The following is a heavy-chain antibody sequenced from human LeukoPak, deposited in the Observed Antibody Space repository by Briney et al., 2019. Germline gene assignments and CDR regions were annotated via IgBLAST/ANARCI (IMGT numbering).Heavy chain of an antibody. CDR3: ARDLGYCSNTSCLSYGMDV. Sequence: SETLSLTCTVSGGSISSYHWSWNRQPPGKGLEWIGFIYSSGSTNYNPSLKSRVTISVDTSKNQFSLKLKFVTAADTAVYYCARDLGYCSNTSCLSYGMDVWGQGTTVTVSS. J-gene: IGHJ6*02. CDR1: GGSISSYH. CDR2: IYSSGST. D-gene: IGHD2-2*01. V-gene: IGHV4-59*01.